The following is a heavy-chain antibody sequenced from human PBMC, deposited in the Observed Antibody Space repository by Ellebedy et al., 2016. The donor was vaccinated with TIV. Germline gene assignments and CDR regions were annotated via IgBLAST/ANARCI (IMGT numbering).Heavy chain of an antibody. CDR1: GFSPSTNGMR. J-gene: IGHJ4*02. V-gene: IGHV2-70*04. CDR3: ARMRYFDGSGYYIDY. D-gene: IGHD3-22*01. Sequence: SGPTLVKPTQTLTLTCTFSGFSPSTNGMRVTWIRQHPGKALEWLARFDWDDVTYYSTSLRTRLTVSKGTSKDQVVLTLTNIDPVDTATYYCARMRYFDGSGYYIDYWGQGTLVTVSS. CDR2: FDWDDVT.